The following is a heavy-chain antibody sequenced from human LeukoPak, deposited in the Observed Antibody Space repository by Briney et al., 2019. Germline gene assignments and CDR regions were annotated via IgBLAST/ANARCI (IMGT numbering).Heavy chain of an antibody. D-gene: IGHD3-3*02. J-gene: IGHJ4*02. CDR1: GFTFSNYP. Sequence: GGSLRLSCASAGFTFSNYPMCWLRQAAGKVLEWLSALGGEQSGSWTKSVDSVKGRFTISRDNSENTLYMQIDSLTVEDTAVYYCARAGVISGWDSWGQGVLVTVSS. CDR2: LGGEQSGSWT. V-gene: IGHV3-23*01. CDR3: ARAGVISGWDS.